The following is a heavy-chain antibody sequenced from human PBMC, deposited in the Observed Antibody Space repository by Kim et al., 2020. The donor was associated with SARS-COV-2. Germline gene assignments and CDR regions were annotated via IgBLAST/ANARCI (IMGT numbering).Heavy chain of an antibody. Sequence: SVKVSCKASGGTFSSYAISWVRQAPGQGLEWMGRIIPILGIANYAQKFQGRVTITADKSTSTAYMELSSLRSEDTAVYYCANPGYCSGGSCYGEYYYYGMDVWGQGTTVTVSS. CDR1: GGTFSSYA. J-gene: IGHJ6*02. CDR2: IIPILGIA. D-gene: IGHD2-15*01. V-gene: IGHV1-69*04. CDR3: ANPGYCSGGSCYGEYYYYGMDV.